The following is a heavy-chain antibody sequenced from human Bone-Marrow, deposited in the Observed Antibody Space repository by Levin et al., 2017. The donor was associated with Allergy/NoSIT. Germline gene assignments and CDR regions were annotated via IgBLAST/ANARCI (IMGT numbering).Heavy chain of an antibody. V-gene: IGHV3-13*01. Sequence: GESLKISCAASGFTFSRYDMHWVRHVTGKGLEWVSSIGTAGDTYYPGSVKGRFTISRENAKNSFYLQMNSLRAGDTAVYYCARSDEGGMGVWGQGTTVTVSS. CDR3: ARSDEGGMGV. J-gene: IGHJ6*02. CDR2: IGTAGDT. CDR1: GFTFSRYD.